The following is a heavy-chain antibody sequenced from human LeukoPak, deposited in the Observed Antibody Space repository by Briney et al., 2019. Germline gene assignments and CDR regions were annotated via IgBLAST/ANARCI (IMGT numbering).Heavy chain of an antibody. J-gene: IGHJ3*02. CDR1: GYTFTSYY. CDR3: ARDREHIVVVTATRDAFDI. CDR2: INPSGGST. Sequence: PSVKVSCKASGYTFTSYYIHWVRQAPGQGLEWMGIINPSGGSTTYAQKFQGRVTMTRDTSTSTVYMELSSLRSEDTAVYYCARDREHIVVVTATRDAFDIWGQGTMVTVSS. D-gene: IGHD2-21*02. V-gene: IGHV1-46*01.